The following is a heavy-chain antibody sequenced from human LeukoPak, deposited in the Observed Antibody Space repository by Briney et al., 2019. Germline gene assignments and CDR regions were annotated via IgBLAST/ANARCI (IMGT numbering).Heavy chain of an antibody. CDR3: ARDRSYYGSGEYDY. D-gene: IGHD3-10*01. CDR2: INQDGSEK. CDR1: GFTFTTYW. Sequence: GESLRLSCAASGFTFTTYWMSWVRKAPGKGLEWVANINQDGSEKYFVDSVKGRFTISRDNAKNSLYLQMNSLRAEDTAVYYCARDRSYYGSGEYDYWGQGTLVTVSS. J-gene: IGHJ4*02. V-gene: IGHV3-7*01.